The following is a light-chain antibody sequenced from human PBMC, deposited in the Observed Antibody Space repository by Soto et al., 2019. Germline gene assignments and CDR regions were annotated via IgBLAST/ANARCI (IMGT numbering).Light chain of an antibody. J-gene: IGKJ5*01. Sequence: EIVLTQSPSTLPLSLGERAALXXRARQSVSSYLAWDQQKPGQAPRLFXYGSSTGATGIPARFSGSGSGTDFTLTITSLQSEDFAVYHCQQYDDWLPLTFGGGTRLDIK. V-gene: IGKV3-15*01. CDR3: QQYDDWLPLT. CDR1: QSVSSY. CDR2: GSS.